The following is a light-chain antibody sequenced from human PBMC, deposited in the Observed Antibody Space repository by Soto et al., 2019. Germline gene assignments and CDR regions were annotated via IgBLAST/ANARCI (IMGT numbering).Light chain of an antibody. Sequence: EIVLTQSPGTLSLSPGERAILSCRTSQSISNSYLAWYQQKPGQAPRLLIYDASSRATGIPDRFSGSGSGTDFTLTISRREPEDFAVYYCHQYSRSPPWTFGQGTKVEIK. CDR1: QSISNSY. V-gene: IGKV3-20*01. CDR3: HQYSRSPPWT. J-gene: IGKJ1*01. CDR2: DAS.